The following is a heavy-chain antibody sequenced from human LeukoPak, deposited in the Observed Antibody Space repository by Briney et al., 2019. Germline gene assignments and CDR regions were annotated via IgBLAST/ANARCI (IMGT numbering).Heavy chain of an antibody. J-gene: IGHJ4*02. D-gene: IGHD3-10*01. Sequence: GRSLRLSCAASGFTFSSYAMHCARQATGKGLACVAVISYDGSNKYYEDSVKGRFTISRDNSKNTLYLQMNSLRAEGTAVYYCARTKYYYGSGDYWGQGTLVTVSS. V-gene: IGHV3-30*04. CDR1: GFTFSSYA. CDR3: ARTKYYYGSGDY. CDR2: ISYDGSNK.